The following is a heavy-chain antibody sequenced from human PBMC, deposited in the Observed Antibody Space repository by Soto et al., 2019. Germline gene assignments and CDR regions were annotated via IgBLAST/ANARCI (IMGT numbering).Heavy chain of an antibody. CDR3: ARDTFEYSSSSDPYNWFDT. Sequence: SVKVSCKASGGTFSSYAISWVRQAPGQGLEWMGGIIPIFGTANYAQKFQGRVTITADESTSTAYMELSSLRSEDTAVYYCARDTFEYSSSSDPYNWFDTWGQGTLVTVSS. V-gene: IGHV1-69*13. CDR1: GGTFSSYA. CDR2: IIPIFGTA. D-gene: IGHD6-6*01. J-gene: IGHJ5*02.